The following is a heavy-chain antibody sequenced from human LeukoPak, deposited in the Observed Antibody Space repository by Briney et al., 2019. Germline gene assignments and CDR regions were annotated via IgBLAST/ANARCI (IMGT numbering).Heavy chain of an antibody. J-gene: IGHJ3*02. CDR2: IYSGGST. V-gene: IGHV3-66*02. Sequence: GGSLRLSCAASGFTVSSNYMSWVRQAPGEGLEWVSVIYSGGSTYYADSVKGRFTISRDNSKNTLYLQMNSLRAEDTAVYYCARVGSSWSSGAFDIWGQGTMVTVSS. CDR1: GFTVSSNY. CDR3: ARVGSSWSSGAFDI. D-gene: IGHD6-13*01.